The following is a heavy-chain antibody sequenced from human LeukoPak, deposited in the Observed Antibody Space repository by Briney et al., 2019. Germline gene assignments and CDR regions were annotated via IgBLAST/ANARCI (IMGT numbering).Heavy chain of an antibody. CDR1: GFTFSRYW. D-gene: IGHD6-19*01. CDR2: IKQDGSEK. Sequence: GGSLRLSCAASGFTFSRYWMSWVRQAPGKGLEWVANIKQDGSEKYYVDSVKGRFTISRDNAKNSLYLQMNSLRAEDTAVYYCARDRGLYSSGWYLDYWGQGTLVTVSS. V-gene: IGHV3-7*01. CDR3: ARDRGLYSSGWYLDY. J-gene: IGHJ4*02.